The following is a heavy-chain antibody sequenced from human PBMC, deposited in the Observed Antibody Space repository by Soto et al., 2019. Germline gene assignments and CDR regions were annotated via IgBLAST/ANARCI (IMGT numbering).Heavy chain of an antibody. V-gene: IGHV4-59*01. CDR3: ARSTGYGDSDFDY. D-gene: IGHD4-17*01. CDR2: MYYGGST. CDR1: GGSISLYY. Sequence: PSETLSLTCTVSGGSISLYYRNWIRQPPGKGLEWISYMYYGGSTNYKSSLKSRVTISGDTSKNQFSLKLRSVTAADTAVYFCARSTGYGDSDFDYWGQGALVTVSS. J-gene: IGHJ4*02.